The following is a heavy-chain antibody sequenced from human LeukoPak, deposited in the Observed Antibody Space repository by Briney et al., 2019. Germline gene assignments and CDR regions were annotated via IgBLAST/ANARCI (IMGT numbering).Heavy chain of an antibody. D-gene: IGHD6-19*01. CDR3: ARDSIAVAGTGVDY. CDR2: FSSSSSYI. Sequence: GGSLRLSCAASGFTLSSYSMNWVRQAPGKGLEWVSSFSSSSSYIYYADSVKGRFTISRDNAKNSLYLQMNSLRAEDTAVYYCARDSIAVAGTGVDYWGQGTLVTVSS. CDR1: GFTLSSYS. J-gene: IGHJ4*02. V-gene: IGHV3-21*01.